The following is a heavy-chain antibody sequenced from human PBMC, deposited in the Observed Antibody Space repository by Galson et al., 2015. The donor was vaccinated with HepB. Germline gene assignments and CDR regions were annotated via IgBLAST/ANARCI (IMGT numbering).Heavy chain of an antibody. J-gene: IGHJ6*02. CDR2: INPNSGDT. V-gene: IGHV1-2*02. CDR3: ARGRLTIFAVVTDVRDYYFRMDV. D-gene: IGHD3-3*01. CDR1: GYSFTDYY. Sequence: SVKVSCKASGYSFTDYYMHWGRQAPGEGLEWRGWINPNSGDTYYAQMFQGRVTTTRDKSISTAYMELTSLRSDDTAVYYCARGRLTIFAVVTDVRDYYFRMDVWGQGTTVTVSS.